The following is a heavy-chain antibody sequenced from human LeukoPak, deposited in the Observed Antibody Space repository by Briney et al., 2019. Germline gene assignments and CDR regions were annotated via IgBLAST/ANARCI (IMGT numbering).Heavy chain of an antibody. D-gene: IGHD2-2*01. CDR3: ARAPIFHIVVVPAAMGGYYYYGMDV. Sequence: ASVNVSCKASGYTFTSYYMHWVRQAPGQGLEWMGIINPSGGSTSYAQKFQGRVTMTRDTSTSTVYMELSSLRSEDTAVYYCARAPIFHIVVVPAAMGGYYYYGMDVWGQGTTVTVSS. CDR1: GYTFTSYY. CDR2: INPSGGST. V-gene: IGHV1-46*01. J-gene: IGHJ6*02.